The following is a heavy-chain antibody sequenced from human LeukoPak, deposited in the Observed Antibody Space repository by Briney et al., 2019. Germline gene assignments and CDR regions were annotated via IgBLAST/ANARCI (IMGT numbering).Heavy chain of an antibody. CDR1: GGTFSSYA. CDR2: IIPIFGTA. J-gene: IGHJ3*02. Sequence: ASVKVSCKASGGTFSSYAISWVRQAPGQGLEWMGGIIPIFGTANYAQKFQGRVTITADESTSTAYMELSSLRSEDTAVYYCARDRVRSGYPSGAFDIWGQGTMVTVSS. D-gene: IGHD3-3*01. CDR3: ARDRVRSGYPSGAFDI. V-gene: IGHV1-69*13.